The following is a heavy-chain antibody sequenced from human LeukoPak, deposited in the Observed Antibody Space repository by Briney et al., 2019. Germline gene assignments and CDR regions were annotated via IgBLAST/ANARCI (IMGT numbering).Heavy chain of an antibody. D-gene: IGHD3-22*01. CDR3: AKDPYYYDSSGPNWFDP. J-gene: IGHJ5*02. CDR2: IWYDGSNK. Sequence: GGSLRLSCAASGFTFSSYGMHWVRQAPGKGLEWVAVIWYDGSNKYYADSVKGRFTISRDNSKNTLYLQMNSLRAEDTAVYYCAKDPYYYDSSGPNWFDPWGQGTLVTVSS. V-gene: IGHV3-33*06. CDR1: GFTFSSYG.